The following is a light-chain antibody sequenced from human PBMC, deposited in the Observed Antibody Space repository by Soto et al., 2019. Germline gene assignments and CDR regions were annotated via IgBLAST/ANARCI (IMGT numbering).Light chain of an antibody. CDR3: QQYNNWPFT. CDR2: GAS. J-gene: IGKJ3*01. Sequence: EIVMTQSPATLSVSPGERATLSCRASQSVSSNLAWYQQKPDQAPRLLIYGASTGATGIPARFSGSGSGTVFTLTISSLQSEDFAVYYCQQYNNWPFTFGPGTKVDIK. CDR1: QSVSSN. V-gene: IGKV3-15*01.